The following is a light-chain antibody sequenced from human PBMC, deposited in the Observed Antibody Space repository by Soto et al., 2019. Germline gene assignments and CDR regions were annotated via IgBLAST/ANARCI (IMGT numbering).Light chain of an antibody. CDR2: NAS. CDR1: QSVSNN. J-gene: IGKJ4*01. Sequence: EIVMTQSPATLSVSPGERATLSCRASQSVSNNLAWYQQKPGQAPRLLIYNASTRPTALPARFSGSGSGTEFTLTISSLQSEDFAVYYCQQYNTWPLTFGGGTKVEI. V-gene: IGKV3-15*01. CDR3: QQYNTWPLT.